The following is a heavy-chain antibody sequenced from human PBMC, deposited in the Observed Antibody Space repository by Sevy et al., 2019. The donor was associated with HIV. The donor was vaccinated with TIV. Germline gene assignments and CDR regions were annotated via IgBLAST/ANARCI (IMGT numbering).Heavy chain of an antibody. V-gene: IGHV3-23*01. CDR1: GSTFSSYA. D-gene: IGHD4-17*01. CDR3: AKDLARLDDYGDYDLYFFFDY. Sequence: GGSLRLSCAASGSTFSSYAMSWVRQAPGKGLEWVSAISGSGGSTYYADSVKGRFTISRDNSKNTLYLQMNSLRAEDTAVYYCAKDLARLDDYGDYDLYFFFDYWGQGTLVTVSS. CDR2: ISGSGGST. J-gene: IGHJ4*02.